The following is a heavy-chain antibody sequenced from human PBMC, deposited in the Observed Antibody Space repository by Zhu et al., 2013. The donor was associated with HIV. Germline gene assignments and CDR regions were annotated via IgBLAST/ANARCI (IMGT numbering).Heavy chain of an antibody. CDR3: ARVDDTLAANDFWSGYLDY. V-gene: IGHV1-69*06. CDR2: IIPIFGTA. D-gene: IGHD3-3*01. Sequence: QVQLVQSGAEVKKPGSSVKVSCKASGGTFSSYAISWVRQAPGQGLEWMGGIIPIFGTANYAQKFQGRVTITADKSTSTAYMELSSLRSEDTAVYYCARVDDTLAANDFWSGYLDYWGQGTLVTVSS. J-gene: IGHJ4*02. CDR1: GGTFSSYA.